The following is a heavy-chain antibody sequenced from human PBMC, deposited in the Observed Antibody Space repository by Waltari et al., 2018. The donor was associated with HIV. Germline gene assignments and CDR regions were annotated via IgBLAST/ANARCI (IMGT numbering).Heavy chain of an antibody. Sequence: QVQLVQSGAEVKKPGASVTVSCKTSGYSFTAYSLHWVRQAPGQGLEWTGGINPNTGGTNYAQKFQGRVTMTWDTSISTIYMDLNRLTSDDTAIYYCARPVAATFYFDYWGQGTLVTVSS. J-gene: IGHJ4*02. CDR3: ARPVAATFYFDY. V-gene: IGHV1-2*02. D-gene: IGHD6-19*01. CDR2: INPNTGGT. CDR1: GYSFTAYS.